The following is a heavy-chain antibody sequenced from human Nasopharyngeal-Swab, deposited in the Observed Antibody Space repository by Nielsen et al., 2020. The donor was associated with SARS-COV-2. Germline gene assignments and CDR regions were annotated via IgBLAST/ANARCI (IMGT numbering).Heavy chain of an antibody. J-gene: IGHJ3*02. CDR3: ARLNNDAFDI. CDR1: GGSLSDYY. Sequence: SETLSLTCAVYGGSLSDYYWNWIRQPPGKGLEWIGEINRRGSTNYNPSLKSRVTISVDTSKNQFSLKLSPVTAADTAVYYCARLNNDAFDIWGQGTMVTVSS. CDR2: INRRGST. V-gene: IGHV4-34*01. D-gene: IGHD2/OR15-2a*01.